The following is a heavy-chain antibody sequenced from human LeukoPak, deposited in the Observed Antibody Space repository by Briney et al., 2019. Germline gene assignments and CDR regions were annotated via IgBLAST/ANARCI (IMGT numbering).Heavy chain of an antibody. Sequence: SETLSLTCAVSGGSISSSNWWRWVRQPPGKGLEWIGEIYHSGSTNYNPSLKSRVTISVDKSKNQFSLKLSSVTAADTAVYYCARVEASAAAADYWGQGTLVTVSS. CDR3: ARVEASAAAADY. CDR2: IYHSGST. V-gene: IGHV4-4*02. D-gene: IGHD6-13*01. CDR1: GGSISSSNW. J-gene: IGHJ4*02.